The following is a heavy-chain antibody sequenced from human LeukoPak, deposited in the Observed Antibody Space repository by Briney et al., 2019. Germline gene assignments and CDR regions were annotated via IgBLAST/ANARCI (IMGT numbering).Heavy chain of an antibody. J-gene: IGHJ5*02. CDR1: SGSFSGDY. V-gene: IGHV4-34*01. D-gene: IGHD2-2*01. CDR3: ASTQVVPAAIYWFDP. Sequence: SETLSLTCAVYSGSFSGDYWSWIRQPPGKGLEWIGEINHSGSTNYNPSLKSRVTISVDTSKNQFSLKLSSVTAADTAVYYCASTQVVPAAIYWFDPWGQGTLVTVSS. CDR2: INHSGST.